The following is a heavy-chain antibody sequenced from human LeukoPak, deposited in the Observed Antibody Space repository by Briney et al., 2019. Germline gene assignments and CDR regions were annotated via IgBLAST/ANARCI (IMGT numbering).Heavy chain of an antibody. CDR2: IYYSGST. CDR3: ARDCLRTMIPSAFDI. V-gene: IGHV4-39*07. Sequence: PSETLSLTCTVSGGSISSSSYYWGWIRQPPGKGLEWIGSIYYSGSTYYNPSLKSRVTISVDTSKNQFSLKLSSVTAADTAVYYCARDCLRTMIPSAFDIWGQGTMVTVSS. D-gene: IGHD3-22*01. J-gene: IGHJ3*02. CDR1: GGSISSSSYY.